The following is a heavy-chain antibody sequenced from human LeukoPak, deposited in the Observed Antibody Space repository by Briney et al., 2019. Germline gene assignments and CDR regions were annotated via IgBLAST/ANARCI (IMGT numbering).Heavy chain of an antibody. J-gene: IGHJ4*02. Sequence: GGSLRLSCAASGFTFSSYGMHWGRQAPGKGLEWVAVIWYDGSNKYYADSVKGRFTISRDNSKNTLYLQMNSLRAEDTAVYYCARDAYDSSGYYYGAPDYWGQGTLVTVSS. V-gene: IGHV3-33*01. CDR3: ARDAYDSSGYYYGAPDY. D-gene: IGHD3-22*01. CDR2: IWYDGSNK. CDR1: GFTFSSYG.